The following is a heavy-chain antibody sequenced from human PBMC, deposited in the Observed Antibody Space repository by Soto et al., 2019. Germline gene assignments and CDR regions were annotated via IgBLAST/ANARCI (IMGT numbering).Heavy chain of an antibody. CDR2: ISATXRST. J-gene: IGHJ4*02. CDR3: AKAPSTRTMWDYYFDP. D-gene: IGHD1-1*01. Sequence: GGSLRLSSAASRFTFTRYAWSWVRQAPGKGMEWVSVISATXRSTYYAESVKCRFTISRDKSMKTMYLKMNSLRAEDTAVYYCAKAPSTRTMWDYYFDPWGQGSPVTVSS. V-gene: IGHV3-23*01. CDR1: RFTFTRYA.